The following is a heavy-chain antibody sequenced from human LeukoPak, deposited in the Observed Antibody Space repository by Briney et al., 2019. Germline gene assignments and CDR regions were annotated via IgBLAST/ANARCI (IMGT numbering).Heavy chain of an antibody. Sequence: ASVKVSCKASGYTFTVYYMHWVRQAPGQGLEWMGRINPNSGGTNYAQKFQGRVTMTRDTSISTAYMELSGLRSDDTAVYYRARDWGSGTYDSWGQGPLITVSS. J-gene: IGHJ5*01. D-gene: IGHD1-26*01. V-gene: IGHV1-2*06. CDR2: INPNSGGT. CDR1: GYTFTVYY. CDR3: ARDWGSGTYDS.